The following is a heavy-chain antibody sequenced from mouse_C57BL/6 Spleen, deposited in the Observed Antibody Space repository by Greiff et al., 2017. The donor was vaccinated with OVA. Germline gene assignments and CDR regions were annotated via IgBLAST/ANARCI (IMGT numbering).Heavy chain of an antibody. V-gene: IGHV5-17*01. CDR1: GFTFSDYG. CDR3: ARWNLDY. CDR2: ISSGSSTI. Sequence: EVQLVESGGGLVKPRGSLKLSCAASGFTFSDYGMHWVRQAPEKGLEWVAYISSGSSTIYYADTVKGRFTISRDNAKNTLFLQMTSLRSEDTAMYYCARWNLDYWGQGTTLTVSS. J-gene: IGHJ2*01.